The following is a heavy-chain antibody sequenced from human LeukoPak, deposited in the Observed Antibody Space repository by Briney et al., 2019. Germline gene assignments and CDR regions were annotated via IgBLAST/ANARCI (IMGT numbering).Heavy chain of an antibody. CDR2: ISSSSSSI. D-gene: IGHD3-22*01. J-gene: IGHJ4*02. V-gene: IGHV3-48*01. Sequence: PGGSLRLSCAASGFTFSSYTMNWVRQAPGKGLEWVLYISSSSSSIYYADSVKGRFSISRDNAKNSLYLQMNSLRAEDTALYYCARGLYYYDSSGYYYLGYWGQGTLVTVSS. CDR3: ARGLYYYDSSGYYYLGY. CDR1: GFTFSSYT.